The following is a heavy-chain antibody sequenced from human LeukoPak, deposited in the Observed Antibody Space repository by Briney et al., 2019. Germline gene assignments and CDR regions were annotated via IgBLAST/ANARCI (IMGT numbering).Heavy chain of an antibody. CDR1: GFTFDDYA. Sequence: GGSLRLSCAASGFTFDDYAMHWVRQPPGKGLEWVSGISWNSGTVTYADSVKGRFTISRDNAKNFLYLQMNSLRAEDTALYYCAKDGNVDIVSTMYYFDSWGQGTLVTVSS. CDR3: AKDGNVDIVSTMYYFDS. V-gene: IGHV3-9*01. J-gene: IGHJ4*02. D-gene: IGHD5/OR15-5a*01. CDR2: ISWNSGTV.